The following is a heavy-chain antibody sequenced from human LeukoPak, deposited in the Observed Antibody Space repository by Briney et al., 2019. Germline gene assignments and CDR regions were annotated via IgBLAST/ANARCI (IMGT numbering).Heavy chain of an antibody. CDR1: GYSISSSNW. V-gene: IGHV4-28*01. Sequence: SETLSLTCAVSGYSISSSNWWGWIRQPPGKGLEWIGYIYYSGSTNYNPSLKSRVTISVDTSKNQFSLKLSSVTAADTAVYYCVRHVQQWPVNAFDIWGQGTMVTVSS. D-gene: IGHD6-19*01. J-gene: IGHJ3*02. CDR3: VRHVQQWPVNAFDI. CDR2: IYYSGST.